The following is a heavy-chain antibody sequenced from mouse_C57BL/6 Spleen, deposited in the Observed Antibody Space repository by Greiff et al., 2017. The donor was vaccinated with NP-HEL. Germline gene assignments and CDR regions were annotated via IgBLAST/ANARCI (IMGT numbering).Heavy chain of an antibody. CDR1: GYTFTSYW. J-gene: IGHJ2*01. CDR2: IYPGSGST. Sequence: QVQLQQPGAVLVKPGASVKMSCKASGYTFTSYWIIWVKQRPGQGPEWSGDIYPGSGSTNYNEKFKSKATLTVDTSSSPAYMQLSSLTSEDSAVYYCARRGLLTNSWGQGTTLTVSS. V-gene: IGHV1-55*01. CDR3: ARRGLLTNS. D-gene: IGHD2-3*01.